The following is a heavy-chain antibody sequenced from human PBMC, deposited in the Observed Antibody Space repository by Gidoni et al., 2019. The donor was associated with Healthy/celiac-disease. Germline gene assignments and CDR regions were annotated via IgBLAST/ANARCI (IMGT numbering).Heavy chain of an antibody. CDR1: GFTFSGSA. D-gene: IGHD3-3*01. CDR3: TRFDDFWSGYYSDYFDY. J-gene: IGHJ4*02. CDR2: IRSKANSYAT. V-gene: IGHV3-73*02. Sequence: EVQLVESGGGLVQPGGSLKLSCAASGFTFSGSAMPWVRQASGKGLEWVGRIRSKANSYATAYAASVKGRFTISRDDSKNTAYLQMNSLKTEDTAVYYCTRFDDFWSGYYSDYFDYWGQGTLVTVSS.